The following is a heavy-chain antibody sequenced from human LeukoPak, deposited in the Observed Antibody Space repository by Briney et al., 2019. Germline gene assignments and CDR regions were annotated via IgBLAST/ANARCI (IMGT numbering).Heavy chain of an antibody. V-gene: IGHV3-20*04. CDR3: AKASADIVVVVAATGSAFDI. CDR2: INWNCGIT. D-gene: IGHD2-15*01. J-gene: IGHJ3*02. Sequence: GGSLRLSCAASGFIFDDYGMTWVRQAPGKGLEWVSVINWNCGITVYADSVKGRFTASRDNAKNSLYLQMNSLRAEDTALYYCAKASADIVVVVAATGSAFDIWGQGTMVTVSS. CDR1: GFIFDDYG.